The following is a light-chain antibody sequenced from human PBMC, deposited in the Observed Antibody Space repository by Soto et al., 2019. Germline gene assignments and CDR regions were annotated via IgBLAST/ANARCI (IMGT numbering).Light chain of an antibody. J-gene: IGKJ1*01. CDR1: QSLLHSIGYNY. Sequence: DIVMTQSPLFLPVTPGEPASISCRSSQSLLHSIGYNYLDWYLQKPGQSPQLLIYLGSNRASGVPDRFSGSGSGTDFTLKISRAEADDVGVYYCMQGLQTPTFGQGTKVEIK. CDR3: MQGLQTPT. V-gene: IGKV2-28*01. CDR2: LGS.